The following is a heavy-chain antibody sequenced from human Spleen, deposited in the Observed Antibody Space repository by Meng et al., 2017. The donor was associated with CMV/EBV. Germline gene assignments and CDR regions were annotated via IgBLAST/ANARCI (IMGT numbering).Heavy chain of an antibody. V-gene: IGHV4-39*01. Sequence: GSISSSMYYWGWIRQTQGKGLEWIGSIYYRGSTYYNPSLKSRVTISVDTSKNQFSRKLSSVTAADTAVYHCARQGSGSYLSGHFDYWGQGTLVTVSS. D-gene: IGHD1-26*01. CDR3: ARQGSGSYLSGHFDY. CDR2: IYYRGST. J-gene: IGHJ4*02. CDR1: GSISSSMYY.